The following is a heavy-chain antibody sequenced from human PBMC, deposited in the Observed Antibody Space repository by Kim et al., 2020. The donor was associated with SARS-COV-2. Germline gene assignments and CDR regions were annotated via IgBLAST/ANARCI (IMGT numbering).Heavy chain of an antibody. D-gene: IGHD3-3*01. J-gene: IGHJ5*02. CDR3: ASAKYYDFWYWFDP. V-gene: IGHV4-34*01. Sequence: TPSLKSRVTISVDTSKNQFSLKLSSVTAADTAVYYCASAKYYDFWYWFDPWGQGTLVTVSS.